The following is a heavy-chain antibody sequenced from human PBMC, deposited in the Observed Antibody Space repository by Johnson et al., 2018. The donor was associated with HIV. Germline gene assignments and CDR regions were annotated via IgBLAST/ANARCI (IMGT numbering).Heavy chain of an antibody. CDR3: AKVMTASSVNSFGGVIDDSDI. CDR2: ISYDGSNK. J-gene: IGHJ3*02. CDR1: GFTFSSYA. Sequence: QVRLVESGGGVVQPGRSLRLSCAASGFTFSSYALHWVRQAPGKGLQWVAVISYDGSNKYYADSVKGRFTISRDNSKNTLHLQMNSLRAADTAVYYCAKVMTASSVNSFGGVIDDSDIWGQGTMVTVSS. D-gene: IGHD3-16*01. V-gene: IGHV3-30-3*01.